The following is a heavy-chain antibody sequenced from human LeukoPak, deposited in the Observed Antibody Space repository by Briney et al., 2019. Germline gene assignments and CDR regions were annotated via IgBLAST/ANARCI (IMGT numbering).Heavy chain of an antibody. J-gene: IGHJ4*02. CDR3: ARVGFPYYFDY. CDR2: ISSSGSTI. CDR1: GFTFSSYE. Sequence: GGSLRPSCAASGFTFSSYEMNWVRQAPGKGLEWVSYISSSGSTIYYADSVKGRFTISRDNAKNSLYLQMNSLRAEDTAVYYCARVGFPYYFDYWGQGTLVTVSS. D-gene: IGHD3-10*01. V-gene: IGHV3-48*03.